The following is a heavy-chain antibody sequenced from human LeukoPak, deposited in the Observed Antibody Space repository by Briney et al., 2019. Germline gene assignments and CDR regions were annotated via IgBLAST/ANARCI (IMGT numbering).Heavy chain of an antibody. CDR2: ISSSSYTI. CDR3: ARVYYYDSSGYYYSTLGY. D-gene: IGHD3-22*01. CDR1: GFTFSSYS. Sequence: GGSLRLSCAASGFTFSSYSMNWVHQAPGKGLEWVSYISSSSYTIYYADSLKGRFTISRDNAKNSLFLQMNSLRAEDTAVYYCARVYYYDSSGYYYSTLGYWGQGTLVTVSS. V-gene: IGHV3-48*01. J-gene: IGHJ4*02.